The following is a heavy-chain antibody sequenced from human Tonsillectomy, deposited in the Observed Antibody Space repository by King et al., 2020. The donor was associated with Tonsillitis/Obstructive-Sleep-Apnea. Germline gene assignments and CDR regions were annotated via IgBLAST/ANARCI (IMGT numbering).Heavy chain of an antibody. CDR3: TRHVEGYTSGWCASWYFDL. Sequence: QLVQSGAEVKKPGESLRNSCKGSAYSFTSYWITWVRQMPGKGLEWMGRIDPSDSYTNYSPSFQGHVTISADKSISTAYLQWSSLKASDTAMYFCTRHVEGYTSGWCASWYFDLWGRGTLVTVSS. V-gene: IGHV5-10-1*03. D-gene: IGHD6-19*01. CDR1: AYSFTSYW. J-gene: IGHJ2*01. CDR2: IDPSDSYT.